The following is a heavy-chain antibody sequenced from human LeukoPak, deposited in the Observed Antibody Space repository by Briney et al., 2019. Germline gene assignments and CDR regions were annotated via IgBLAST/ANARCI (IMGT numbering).Heavy chain of an antibody. CDR2: ISSSSSYI. D-gene: IGHD1-26*01. V-gene: IGHV3-21*01. Sequence: GGSLRLSCAASGFTFSSYSMNWVRQAPGKGLEWVSSISSSSSYIYYADSVKGRFTISRDNAKNSLYLQMNSLRAEDTAVYYCARDRFTFDDSGRPGDIWGQGTMVTVSS. CDR3: ARDRFTFDDSGRPGDI. J-gene: IGHJ3*02. CDR1: GFTFSSYS.